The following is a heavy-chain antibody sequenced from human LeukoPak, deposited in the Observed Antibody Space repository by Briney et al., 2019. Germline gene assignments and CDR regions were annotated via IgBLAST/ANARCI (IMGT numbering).Heavy chain of an antibody. V-gene: IGHV3-21*01. J-gene: IGHJ6*03. Sequence: PGGSLRLSCAASRFTFSSYSMNWVRQAPGKGLEWVSSISSTGSYIYYADSVKGRFTISRDNAKNSVHLQMNSLRAEDTAVYYCARVGPWVNPDYYYHYMDVWGKGTTVTVSS. CDR2: ISSTGSYI. CDR3: ARVGPWVNPDYYYHYMDV. CDR1: RFTFSSYS. D-gene: IGHD1-14*01.